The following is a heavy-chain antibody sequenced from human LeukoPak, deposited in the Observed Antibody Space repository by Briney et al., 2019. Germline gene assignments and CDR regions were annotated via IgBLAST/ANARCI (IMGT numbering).Heavy chain of an antibody. J-gene: IGHJ3*01. Sequence: PAGSLRLSCVGSGVTISADWITWVCHGPPTGQEWVANMKWDGSEKHYVDSVKGRFTISRDNTKSSLYLQMNGLRAEDTAVYYCARPAYTAAYDLWGQGTLVTVTS. V-gene: IGHV3-7*01. CDR3: ARPAYTAAYDL. CDR2: MKWDGSEK. D-gene: IGHD3-16*01. CDR1: GVTISADW.